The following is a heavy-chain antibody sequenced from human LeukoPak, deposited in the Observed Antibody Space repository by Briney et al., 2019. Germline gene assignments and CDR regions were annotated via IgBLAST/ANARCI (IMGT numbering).Heavy chain of an antibody. CDR3: ARPDCSGGSCYSSWFDP. J-gene: IGHJ5*02. CDR1: GGTSSSYA. D-gene: IGHD2-15*01. Sequence: SVKVSCKASGGTSSSYAISWVRQAPGQGLEWMGGIIPIFGTANYAQKFQGRVTITADESTSTAYMELSSLRSEDTAVYYCARPDCSGGSCYSSWFDPWGQGTLVTVSS. V-gene: IGHV1-69*13. CDR2: IIPIFGTA.